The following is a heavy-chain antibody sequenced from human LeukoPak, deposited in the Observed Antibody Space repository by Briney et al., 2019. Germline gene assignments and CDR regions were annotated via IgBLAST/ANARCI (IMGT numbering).Heavy chain of an antibody. D-gene: IGHD3-9*01. V-gene: IGHV1-69*13. Sequence: SVKVSCKASGGTFSSYAISWVRQAPGQGLEWMGGIIPIFGTANYAQKFQGRVTITADESTSTAYMELSSLRSEDTAVYYCARGSRGLRYFDWLLRRDDAFDIWGQGTMVTVSS. CDR1: GGTFSSYA. J-gene: IGHJ3*02. CDR3: ARGSRGLRYFDWLLRRDDAFDI. CDR2: IIPIFGTA.